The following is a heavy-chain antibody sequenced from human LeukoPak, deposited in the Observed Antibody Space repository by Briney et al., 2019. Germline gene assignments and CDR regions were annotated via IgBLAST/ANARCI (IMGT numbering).Heavy chain of an antibody. Sequence: HPGGSLRLSCAASGFTFSSHSMSWVPQPPGEGLEWVAAISPSGDSTTYRDSVKGQFTISRDNSRNRLYLQMNTLTVEDTAIYYSARRLLTGGVTDFFDFWGQGALVTVSS. V-gene: IGHV3-23*01. CDR1: GFTFSSHS. D-gene: IGHD2-21*02. CDR2: ISPSGDST. CDR3: ARRLLTGGVTDFFDF. J-gene: IGHJ4*02.